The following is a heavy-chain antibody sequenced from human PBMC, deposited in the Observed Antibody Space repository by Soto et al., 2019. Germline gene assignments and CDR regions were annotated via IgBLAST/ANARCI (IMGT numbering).Heavy chain of an antibody. J-gene: IGHJ5*02. CDR2: ISGGGGVST. D-gene: IGHD3-10*01. CDR1: GFTFSSYA. CDR3: AKDAISMVRGVNNWFGP. V-gene: IGHV3-23*01. Sequence: GGSLRLSCAASGFTFSSYAMTWVRQAPGKGLEWVSGISGGGGVSTYYADSVKGRFTISRDNSMNTLYLQMNRLRAEDTAVYYCAKDAISMVRGVNNWFGPWGQGTLVTVAS.